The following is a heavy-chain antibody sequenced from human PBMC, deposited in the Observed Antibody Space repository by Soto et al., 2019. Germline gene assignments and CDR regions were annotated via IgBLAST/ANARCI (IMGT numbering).Heavy chain of an antibody. CDR2: ISYDGSNK. CDR1: GFTFSSYG. V-gene: IGHV3-30*18. J-gene: IGHJ4*02. Sequence: QVQLVESGGGVVQPGRSLRLSCAASGFTFSSYGMHWVRQAPGKGLEWVAVISYDGSNKYYADSVKGRFTISRDNSKNKLYLQMNILRAEDTAVYYCAKDEGYSYGSTTLDYWGQGTLITVSS. CDR3: AKDEGYSYGSTTLDY. D-gene: IGHD5-18*01.